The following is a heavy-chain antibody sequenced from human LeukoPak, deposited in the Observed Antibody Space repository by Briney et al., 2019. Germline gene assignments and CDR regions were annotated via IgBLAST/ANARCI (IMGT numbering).Heavy chain of an antibody. D-gene: IGHD4/OR15-4a*01. J-gene: IGHJ4*02. CDR3: ARAQTMVAYPFFY. Sequence: PGGSLRLSCAASGFTFSDYYMSWIRQAPGKGLEWVSYISSSGGTIYYADSVKGRFTISRDNAKNSLYLQMNSLRVEDTAVYYCARAQTMVAYPFFYWGQGTLVTVSS. CDR2: ISSSGGTI. V-gene: IGHV3-11*01. CDR1: GFTFSDYY.